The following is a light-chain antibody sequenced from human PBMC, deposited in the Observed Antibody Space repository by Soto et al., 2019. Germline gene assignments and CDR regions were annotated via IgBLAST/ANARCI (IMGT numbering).Light chain of an antibody. Sequence: EVVLTQSPATLSLSPGERATLSCRASQSIISYLAWYQQKPGQAPRLLIYDASKRATGIPARFSGSGSGTDFTLTISSLEPEDFAVYYCQQRKNWPLTFGAGAKVDIK. V-gene: IGKV3-11*01. CDR1: QSIISY. CDR2: DAS. CDR3: QQRKNWPLT. J-gene: IGKJ3*01.